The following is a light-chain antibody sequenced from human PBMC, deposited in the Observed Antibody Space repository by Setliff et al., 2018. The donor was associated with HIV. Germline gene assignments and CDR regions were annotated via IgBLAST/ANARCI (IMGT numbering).Light chain of an antibody. J-gene: IGLJ2*01. CDR3: CSYAGSAYVI. CDR2: EVS. V-gene: IGLV2-23*02. Sequence: LAQPASVSGSPGQSITISCTGTSSDVGSYNLVSWYQQHPGRAPKLMIYEVSKRPSGVSNRFSGSKSGNTASLTISGLQADDETDYYCCSYAGSAYVIFGGGTKVTVL. CDR1: SSDVGSYNL.